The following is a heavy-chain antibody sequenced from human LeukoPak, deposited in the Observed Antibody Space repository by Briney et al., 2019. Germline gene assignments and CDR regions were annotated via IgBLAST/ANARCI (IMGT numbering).Heavy chain of an antibody. CDR1: RFTFSSFS. D-gene: IGHD3-16*01. J-gene: IGHJ2*01. CDR3: ARDYPWDWYFDL. Sequence: GGSLRLYCAASRFTFSSFSMMWHRPAQGHGLQGVSAIGGSSRNIYYAGSVKGRFTLSRDNAKISLYLQMISLRAEDTALYYCARDYPWDWYFDLWGRGNLVTVSS. CDR2: IGGSSRNI. V-gene: IGHV3-21*01.